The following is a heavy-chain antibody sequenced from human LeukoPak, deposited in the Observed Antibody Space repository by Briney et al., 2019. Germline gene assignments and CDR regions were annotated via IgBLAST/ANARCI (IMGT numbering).Heavy chain of an antibody. D-gene: IGHD5-12*01. CDR2: ISYDGSNK. Sequence: PGGSLRLSCAASGFTFSSYAMHWVRQAPGKGLEWVAVISYDGSNKYYADSVKGRFTISRDNAKNSLYLQMNSLRAEDMAVYYCARDRGPDIVATISPFSPHYYYYYGMDVWGQGTTVTVSS. CDR1: GFTFSSYA. V-gene: IGHV3-30-3*01. J-gene: IGHJ6*02. CDR3: ARDRGPDIVATISPFSPHYYYYYGMDV.